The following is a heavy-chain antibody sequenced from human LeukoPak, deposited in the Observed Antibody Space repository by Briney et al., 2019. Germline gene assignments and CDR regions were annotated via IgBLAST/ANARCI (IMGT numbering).Heavy chain of an antibody. J-gene: IGHJ6*02. CDR2: ISYDGSNK. Sequence: GGSLRLSCAASGFTFSNYAMAWVRQAPGKGLEWVAVISYDGSNKYYADSVKGRFTISRDNSKNTLYLQMNSLRAEDTAVYYCAKVGYFDWCMDVWGQGTTVTVSS. CDR3: AKVGYFDWCMDV. CDR1: GFTFSNYA. D-gene: IGHD3-9*01. V-gene: IGHV3-30*18.